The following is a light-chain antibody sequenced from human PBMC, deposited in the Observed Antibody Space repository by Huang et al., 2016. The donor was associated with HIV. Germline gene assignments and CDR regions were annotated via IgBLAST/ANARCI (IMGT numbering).Light chain of an antibody. CDR1: QSVYSSSTSKDY. Sequence: DIIMTQSPDSLAVSLGERATLNCRSSQSVYSSSTSKDYMAWFQQKHGQPPRLLLFWASTREAGVPDRFSGSGSGTHFTLTIANLEAEDAAIYYCQQYYSSPQTFGQGTRVEVK. V-gene: IGKV4-1*01. J-gene: IGKJ1*01. CDR3: QQYYSSPQT. CDR2: WAS.